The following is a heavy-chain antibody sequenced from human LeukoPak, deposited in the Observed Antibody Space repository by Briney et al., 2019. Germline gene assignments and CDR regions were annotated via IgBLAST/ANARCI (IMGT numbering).Heavy chain of an antibody. V-gene: IGHV3-74*01. Sequence: QPGGSLRLSCAASGFTFSSYWMQWVRQAPGKGLVWVSRINSDGSSTSYADSVKGRFTISRDNAKNTLYLQMNSLRAEDTAVYYCARETVTSYYFDYWGQGTLVTVSS. J-gene: IGHJ4*02. D-gene: IGHD4-17*01. CDR3: ARETVTSYYFDY. CDR2: INSDGSST. CDR1: GFTFSSYW.